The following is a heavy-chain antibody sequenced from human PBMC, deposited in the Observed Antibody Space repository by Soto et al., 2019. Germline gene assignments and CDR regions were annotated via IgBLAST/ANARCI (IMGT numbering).Heavy chain of an antibody. CDR1: GGTFSSYA. CDR2: IIPIFGTA. J-gene: IGHJ6*02. D-gene: IGHD3-3*01. Sequence: SVKVSCKASGGTFSSYAISWVRQAPGQGLDWMGGIIPIFGTANYAQKFQGRVTITADESTSTAYMELSSLRSEDTAVYYCARDRITIFGPHYYYYGMDVWGQGTTVTVSS. V-gene: IGHV1-69*13. CDR3: ARDRITIFGPHYYYYGMDV.